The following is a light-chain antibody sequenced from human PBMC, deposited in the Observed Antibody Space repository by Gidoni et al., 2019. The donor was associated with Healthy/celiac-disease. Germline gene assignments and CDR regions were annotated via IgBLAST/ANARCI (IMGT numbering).Light chain of an antibody. CDR2: AAS. CDR3: QQSYSTLTWT. Sequence: DIQMTQSPSSLSASVGDRVTITCRASQSISSYLNCYQQKPGKAPKLLIYAASSLQSGVPSWFSGSGSGADFTLTISSLQPEDFATYYCQQSYSTLTWTFGQGTKVEIK. V-gene: IGKV1-39*01. J-gene: IGKJ1*01. CDR1: QSISSY.